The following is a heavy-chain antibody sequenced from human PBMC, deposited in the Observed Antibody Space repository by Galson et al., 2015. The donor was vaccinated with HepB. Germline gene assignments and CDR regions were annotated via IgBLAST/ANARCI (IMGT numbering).Heavy chain of an antibody. J-gene: IGHJ4*02. Sequence: SLRLSCAASGFMFGRYGMHWVRQAPGKGLEWVANIKQDGTERYYVDSVKGRFTISRDNARNSLYLQMNSLRDEDTAVYYCARPRDFTLGELLYFWGQGTLVTVSS. CDR1: GFMFGRYG. D-gene: IGHD3-10*01. V-gene: IGHV3-7*01. CDR3: ARPRDFTLGELLYF. CDR2: IKQDGTER.